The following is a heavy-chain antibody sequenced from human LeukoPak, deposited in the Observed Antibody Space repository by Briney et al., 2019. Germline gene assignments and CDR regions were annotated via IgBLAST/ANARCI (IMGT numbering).Heavy chain of an antibody. Sequence: PGGSLRLSCAASGFTFSTYGMSWVRQAPGKGLEWVSSINNSGGSTYYADSVKGRFTISRDNAKNSLYLQMNILRAEDTAVYYCACSSSWYYYYYMDVWGKGTTVTISS. V-gene: IGHV3-23*01. CDR2: INNSGGST. CDR1: GFTFSTYG. J-gene: IGHJ6*03. CDR3: ACSSSWYYYYYMDV. D-gene: IGHD6-13*01.